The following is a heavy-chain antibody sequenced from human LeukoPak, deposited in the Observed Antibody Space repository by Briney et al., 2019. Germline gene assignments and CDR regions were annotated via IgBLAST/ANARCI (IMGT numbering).Heavy chain of an antibody. CDR2: IYSGGST. V-gene: IGHV4-39*07. D-gene: IGHD1-26*01. CDR3: ARKREGPTTGIDS. Sequence: PSETLSLTCTVSGGSISSSNSYWGWTRQSPGTGLEWIGNIYSGGSTYYNPSLKSRVTISIDTSENQFSLKLSSVTAAETAVYYCARKREGPTTGIDSWGQGTLVTVSS. J-gene: IGHJ4*02. CDR1: GGSISSSNSY.